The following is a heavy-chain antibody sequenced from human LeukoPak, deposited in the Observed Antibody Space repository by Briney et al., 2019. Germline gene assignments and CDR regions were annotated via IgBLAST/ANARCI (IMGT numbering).Heavy chain of an antibody. CDR2: ISSSSSYI. V-gene: IGHV3-21*01. D-gene: IGHD6-6*01. Sequence: GGSLRLSCAASGFTFSSYSMNWVRQAPGKGLEWVSSISSSSSYIYYADSVKGRFTISRDNAKNSLYLQMNSLRAEDTAVYYCVRDAPEQLAFDYWGQGTLVTVSS. CDR1: GFTFSSYS. CDR3: VRDAPEQLAFDY. J-gene: IGHJ4*02.